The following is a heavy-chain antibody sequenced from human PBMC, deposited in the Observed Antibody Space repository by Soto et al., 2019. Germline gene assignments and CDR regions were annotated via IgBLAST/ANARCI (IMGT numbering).Heavy chain of an antibody. V-gene: IGHV1-3*01. D-gene: IGHD1-1*01. J-gene: IGHJ6*02. CDR2: INGGTGQT. CDR3: ARGKGMEENYYYYGLDI. Sequence: AAVKVSCKASGYTFTSYVISWVLQAPGQSLEWMGWINGGTGQTKHSHRFQDRVSITRDTSASTAYMELSSLRSEDTAVYYCARGKGMEENYYYYGLDIWGQGTTVTVSS. CDR1: GYTFTSYV.